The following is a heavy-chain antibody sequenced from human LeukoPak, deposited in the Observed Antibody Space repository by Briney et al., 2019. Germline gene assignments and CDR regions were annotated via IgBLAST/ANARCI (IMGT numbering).Heavy chain of an antibody. Sequence: SVKVSCKASGGTFSSYAISWVRQAPGQGLEWMGGIIPIFGTANYAQRFQGRVTITADKSTSTAYMELSSLRSEDTAVYYCARLMVYYFDYWGQGTLVTVSS. CDR1: GGTFSSYA. V-gene: IGHV1-69*06. J-gene: IGHJ4*02. CDR2: IIPIFGTA. D-gene: IGHD3-10*01. CDR3: ARLMVYYFDY.